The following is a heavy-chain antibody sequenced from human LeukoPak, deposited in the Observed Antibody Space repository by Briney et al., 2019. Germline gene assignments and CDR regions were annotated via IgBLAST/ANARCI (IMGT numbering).Heavy chain of an antibody. CDR1: GFTFSSYG. V-gene: IGHV3-30*03. CDR3: ARDGWGYYDSSGSPFDY. CDR2: ISYDGSNK. D-gene: IGHD3-22*01. Sequence: PGGSLRLSCAASGFTFSSYGMHWVRQAPGKGLEWVAVISYDGSNKYYADSVKGRFTISRDNSKNTLYLQMNSLRAEDTAVYYCARDGWGYYDSSGSPFDYWGQGTLVTVSS. J-gene: IGHJ4*02.